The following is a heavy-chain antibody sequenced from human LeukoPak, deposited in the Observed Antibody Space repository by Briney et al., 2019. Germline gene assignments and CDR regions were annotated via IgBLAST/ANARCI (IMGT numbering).Heavy chain of an antibody. J-gene: IGHJ4*02. Sequence: ASVKVSCKASGYTFTGYYMHWVRQAPGQGLEWMGWMNPNSGNTGYAQKFQGRVTMTRNTSISTAYMELSSLRSEDTAVYYCCVIHYGRRSNSDYWGQGTLVTVSS. CDR1: GYTFTGYY. CDR2: MNPNSGNT. V-gene: IGHV1-8*02. CDR3: CVIHYGRRSNSDY. D-gene: IGHD3-10*01.